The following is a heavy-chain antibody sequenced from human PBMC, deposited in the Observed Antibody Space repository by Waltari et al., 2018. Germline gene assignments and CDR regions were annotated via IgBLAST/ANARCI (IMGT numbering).Heavy chain of an antibody. Sequence: HVQLVQSGAEVKKPGASVKVSCKVSGYTLTELSMHWVRQAHGKGLEWMGGFDHEDGETIDAQKLQGRVTMTEDTATETAYMEQSSLRSEDKAVYYCETAGPELEPYYFDYWGQGTLVTVSS. J-gene: IGHJ4*02. D-gene: IGHD1-1*01. CDR3: ETAGPELEPYYFDY. V-gene: IGHV1-24*01. CDR1: GYTLTELS. CDR2: FDHEDGET.